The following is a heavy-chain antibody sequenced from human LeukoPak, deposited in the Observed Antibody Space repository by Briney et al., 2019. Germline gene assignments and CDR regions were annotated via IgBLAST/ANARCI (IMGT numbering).Heavy chain of an antibody. J-gene: IGHJ4*02. Sequence: GGSLRLSCAASGFTFSSYAMHWVRQAPGKGLEWVAVVSYDGNNKHYTDSVKGRFTISRDNAMNSLYLQMNSLRADDTAVYYCGKEMDSWGRGTLVTVSS. CDR1: GFTFSSYA. CDR3: GKEMDS. CDR2: VSYDGNNK. V-gene: IGHV3-33*03.